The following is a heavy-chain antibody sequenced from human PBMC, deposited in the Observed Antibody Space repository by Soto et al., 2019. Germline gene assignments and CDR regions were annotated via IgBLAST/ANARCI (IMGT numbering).Heavy chain of an antibody. V-gene: IGHV4-30-2*01. CDR2: IYHSGST. Sequence: SETLSLTCAVSGGSISSGGYCWSWIRQPPGKGLEWIGYIYHSGSTYYNPSLKSRVTISVDRSKNQFSLKLSSVTAADTAVYYCARGSGSYYSYTDWFDPWGQGTLVTVSS. CDR1: GGSISSGGYC. CDR3: ARGSGSYYSYTDWFDP. D-gene: IGHD1-26*01. J-gene: IGHJ5*02.